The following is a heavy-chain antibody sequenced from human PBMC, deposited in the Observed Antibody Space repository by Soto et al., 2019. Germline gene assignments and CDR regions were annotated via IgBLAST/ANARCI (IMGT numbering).Heavy chain of an antibody. CDR1: GFTFSSYA. CDR2: ISGSGGST. V-gene: IGHV3-23*01. D-gene: IGHD6-19*01. CDR3: AKETPSSGWANDAFDI. Sequence: EVQLLESGGGLVQPGGSLRLSCAASGFTFSSYAMSWVRQAPGKGLEWVSAISGSGGSTYYADSVKGRFTISRDNSKNTLYLQMNSLRAEDTAVYYCAKETPSSGWANDAFDIWGQGTMVTVSS. J-gene: IGHJ3*02.